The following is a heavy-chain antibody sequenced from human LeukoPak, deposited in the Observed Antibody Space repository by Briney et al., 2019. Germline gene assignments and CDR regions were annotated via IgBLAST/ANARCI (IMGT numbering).Heavy chain of an antibody. Sequence: GGSLRLSCAASGFTFSSYGMHWVRQAPGKGLEWVAVISYDGSNKYYADSVKGRFTISRDNSKNTLYLQMNSLRAEDTAVYYYATHYGDYGFDYWGQGTLVTVSS. CDR2: ISYDGSNK. J-gene: IGHJ4*02. D-gene: IGHD4-17*01. CDR1: GFTFSSYG. V-gene: IGHV3-30*03. CDR3: ATHYGDYGFDY.